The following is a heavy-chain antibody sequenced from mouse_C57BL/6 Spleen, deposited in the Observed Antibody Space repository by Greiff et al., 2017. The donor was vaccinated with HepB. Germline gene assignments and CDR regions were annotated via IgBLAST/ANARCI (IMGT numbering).Heavy chain of an antibody. CDR3: AREEYYGNPAWFAY. CDR2: IYPGSGST. V-gene: IGHV1-55*01. CDR1: GYTFTSYW. D-gene: IGHD2-1*01. J-gene: IGHJ3*01. Sequence: QVQLQQPGAELVKPGASVKMSCKASGYTFTSYWITWVKQRPGQGLEWIGDIYPGSGSTNYNEKFKSKATLTVDKSSSTAYMQLSSLTSEDSAVYYCAREEYYGNPAWFAYWGQGTLVTVSA.